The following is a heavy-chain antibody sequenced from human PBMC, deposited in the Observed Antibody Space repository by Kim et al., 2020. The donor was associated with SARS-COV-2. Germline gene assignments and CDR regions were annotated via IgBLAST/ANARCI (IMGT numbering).Heavy chain of an antibody. V-gene: IGHV3-7*01. J-gene: IGHJ4*02. Sequence: YGYSVKGRFTMSRDKAKNSQYLQMSSLRTEDTAIYYCAALDTVQVPGGIWGQGTLVTVSS. D-gene: IGHD3-10*01. CDR3: AALDTVQVPGGI.